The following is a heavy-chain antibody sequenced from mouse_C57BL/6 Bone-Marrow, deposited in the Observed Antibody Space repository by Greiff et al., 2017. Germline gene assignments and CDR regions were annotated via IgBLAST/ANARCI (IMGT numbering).Heavy chain of an antibody. V-gene: IGHV10-3*01. CDR3: VRFGRVEGAMDY. Sequence: DVKLVESGGGLVQPTGSLKLSCAAPGFTFNTYAMHWVRQAPGKGLAWVARIRSKSSNYASYYAASVKDRFTISRDDSQSMLYLQMNNLKTEDKTMYYCVRFGRVEGAMDYWGQGTSVTVSS. CDR1: GFTFNTYA. D-gene: IGHD1-1*01. CDR2: IRSKSSNYAS. J-gene: IGHJ4*01.